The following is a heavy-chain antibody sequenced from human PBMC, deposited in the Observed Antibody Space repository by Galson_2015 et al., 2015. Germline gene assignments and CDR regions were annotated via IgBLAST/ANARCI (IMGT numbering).Heavy chain of an antibody. CDR3: AKDQILATYYYDSSGHPYYFDY. Sequence: SLRLSCAASGFTFSSYAMSWVRQAPGKGLEWVSAISGSGGSTYYADSVKGRFTISRDNSKNTLYLQMNSLRAKDTAVYYCAKDQILATYYYDSSGHPYYFDYWGQGTLVTVSS. D-gene: IGHD3-22*01. V-gene: IGHV3-23*01. CDR1: GFTFSSYA. CDR2: ISGSGGST. J-gene: IGHJ4*02.